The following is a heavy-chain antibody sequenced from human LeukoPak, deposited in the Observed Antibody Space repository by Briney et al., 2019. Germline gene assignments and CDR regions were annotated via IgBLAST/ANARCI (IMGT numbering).Heavy chain of an antibody. D-gene: IGHD3-22*01. V-gene: IGHV4-34*01. J-gene: IGHJ4*02. CDR1: GGSFSGYY. CDR3: ARGGDYYDSSGRPFDY. Sequence: SETLSLTCAVYGGSFSGYYWSWIRQPPGKGPEWIGEINHSGSTNYNPPLKSRVTISVDTSKNQFSLKLSSVTAADTAVYYCARGGDYYDSSGRPFDYWGQGTLVTVSS. CDR2: INHSGST.